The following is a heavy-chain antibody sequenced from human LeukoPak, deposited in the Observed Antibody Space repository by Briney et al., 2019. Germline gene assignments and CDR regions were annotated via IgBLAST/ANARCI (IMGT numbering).Heavy chain of an antibody. CDR2: INHSGST. CDR1: GGSFSGYY. Sequence: SETLSLTCAVYGGSFSGYYWSWIRQPPGKGLEWIGEINHSGSTNYNPSLKSRVTISVDTSKNQLSLKLSSVTAADTAVYYCARHEGDILTGYYNGFDYWGQGTLVTVSS. D-gene: IGHD3-9*01. CDR3: ARHEGDILTGYYNGFDY. J-gene: IGHJ4*02. V-gene: IGHV4-34*01.